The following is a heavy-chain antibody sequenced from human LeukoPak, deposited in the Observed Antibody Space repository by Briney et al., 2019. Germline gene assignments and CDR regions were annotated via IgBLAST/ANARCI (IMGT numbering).Heavy chain of an antibody. CDR2: IYYSGST. V-gene: IGHV4-30-4*01. J-gene: IGHJ4*02. CDR3: ARVEYSSSWYYFDY. Sequence: SETLSLTCTVSGGSISSGNYDWGWLRQPPGKGLEWFGYIYYSGSTSYNPSLKSRVTISVDTSKNQFSLKLSSVTAADTAVYYCARVEYSSSWYYFDYWGQGTLVTVSS. CDR1: GGSISSGNYD. D-gene: IGHD6-13*01.